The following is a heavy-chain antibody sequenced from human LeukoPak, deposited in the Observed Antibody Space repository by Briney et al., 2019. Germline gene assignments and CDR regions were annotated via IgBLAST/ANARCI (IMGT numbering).Heavy chain of an antibody. CDR1: GDSISSGDYY. CDR2: ISSSGST. V-gene: IGHV4-61*02. D-gene: IGHD2-21*01. CDR3: AKVILTPQTPYNWFDP. Sequence: SETLSLTCTVSGDSISSGDYYWSWIRQPAGKGLEWIGRISSSGSTYYNPSLKSRVTISVDTSKNQFSLKLSSVTAADTAVYYCAKVILTPQTPYNWFDPWGQGTLVTVSS. J-gene: IGHJ5*02.